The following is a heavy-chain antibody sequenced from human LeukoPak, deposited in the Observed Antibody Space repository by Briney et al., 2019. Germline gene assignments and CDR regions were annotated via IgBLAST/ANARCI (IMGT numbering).Heavy chain of an antibody. CDR1: GYTFTNYG. CDR2: ISVYNGIT. D-gene: IGHD3-22*01. CDR3: ARDPYDTDAFDI. J-gene: IGHJ3*02. V-gene: IGHV1-18*01. Sequence: ASVKVSCKASGYTFTNYGLSWVRQAPGQGLEWMGWISVYNGITNYSQKFQGRVTMTSDTSTSTAYMELRSLRSDDTAVYFCARDPYDTDAFDIWGQGTMVTVSS.